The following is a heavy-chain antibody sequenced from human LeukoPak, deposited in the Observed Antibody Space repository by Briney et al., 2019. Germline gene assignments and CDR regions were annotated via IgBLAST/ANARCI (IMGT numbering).Heavy chain of an antibody. CDR1: GFTFSSYA. V-gene: IGHV3-23*01. Sequence: GGSLRLSCAASGFTFSSYAMSWVRQAPGKGLEWVSAISGSGGSTYYADSVKGRFTISRDNSKNTLYLQMNSLRAEDTAVYYCAKSPGGYCSGGSCYSPGWFDPWGQGTLVTVSS. D-gene: IGHD2-15*01. CDR3: AKSPGGYCSGGSCYSPGWFDP. CDR2: ISGSGGST. J-gene: IGHJ5*02.